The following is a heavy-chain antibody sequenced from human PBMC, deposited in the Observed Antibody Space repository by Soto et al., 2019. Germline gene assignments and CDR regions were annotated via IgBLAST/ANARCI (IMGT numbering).Heavy chain of an antibody. CDR2: IWYDGSNK. CDR3: ARERLGYCSGGSCYWGIDY. D-gene: IGHD2-15*01. J-gene: IGHJ4*02. CDR1: GFTFSSYG. Sequence: QVQLVESGGGVVQPGRSLRLSCAASGFTFSSYGMHWVRQAPGKGLEWVAVIWYDGSNKYYADSVKGRFTISRDNSKNTLYLQMNRLRAEDTAVYYCARERLGYCSGGSCYWGIDYWGQGTLVTVSS. V-gene: IGHV3-33*01.